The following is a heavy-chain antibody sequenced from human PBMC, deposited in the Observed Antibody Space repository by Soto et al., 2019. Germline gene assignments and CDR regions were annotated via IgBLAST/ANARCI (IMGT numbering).Heavy chain of an antibody. CDR1: GYTFTSYA. CDR3: AREYSSSWYRFDP. J-gene: IGHJ5*02. CDR2: INAGNGNT. D-gene: IGHD6-13*01. Sequence: EASVKVSCKASGYTFTSYAMHWVRQAPGQRLEWMGWINAGNGNTKYSQKFQGRVTITRDTSASTAYMELSSLRSEDTAVYYCAREYSSSWYRFDPWGQGTLVTVSS. V-gene: IGHV1-3*01.